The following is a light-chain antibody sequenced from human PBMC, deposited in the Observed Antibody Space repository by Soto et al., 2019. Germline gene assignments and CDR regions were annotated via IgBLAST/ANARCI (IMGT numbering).Light chain of an antibody. CDR3: QQRSNWPSIT. V-gene: IGKV3-11*01. CDR2: DAS. Sequence: EIVLTQSPATLSLSPGERATLSCRASQSVGTYLAWYQQKPGQAPRLLIFDASNRDTGIPARFSGSGSGTDFTLSISSLESEDFAVYYCQQRSNWPSITFGQGTRLEIK. CDR1: QSVGTY. J-gene: IGKJ5*01.